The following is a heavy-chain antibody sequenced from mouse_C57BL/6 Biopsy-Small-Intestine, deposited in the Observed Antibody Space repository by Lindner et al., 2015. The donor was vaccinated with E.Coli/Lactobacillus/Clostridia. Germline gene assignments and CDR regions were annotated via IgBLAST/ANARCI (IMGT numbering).Heavy chain of an antibody. D-gene: IGHD2-4*01. J-gene: IGHJ4*01. V-gene: IGHV1-85*01. Sequence: VQLQESGPELVKPGASVKLSCKASGYTFTSHDINWVKQRPGQGLEWIGWIYPRDGSTKYNEKFKGKATLTVDTSSSTAYMELHSLTSEDSAVYFCARGDYEGFYAMDYWGQGTSVTVSS. CDR2: IYPRDGST. CDR3: ARGDYEGFYAMDY. CDR1: GYTFTSHD.